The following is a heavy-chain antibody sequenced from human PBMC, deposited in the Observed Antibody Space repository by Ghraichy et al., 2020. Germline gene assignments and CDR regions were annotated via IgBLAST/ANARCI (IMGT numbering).Heavy chain of an antibody. D-gene: IGHD6-19*01. CDR2: ISYDGSNK. CDR1: GFTFSSYA. J-gene: IGHJ3*02. CDR3: ARAYSSGWWYAFDI. Sequence: GGSLRLSCAASGFTFSSYAMHWVRQAPGKGLEWVAVISYDGSNKYYADSVKGRFTISRDNSKNTLYLQMNSLRAEDTAVYYCARAYSSGWWYAFDIWGQGTMLTVAS. V-gene: IGHV3-30*04.